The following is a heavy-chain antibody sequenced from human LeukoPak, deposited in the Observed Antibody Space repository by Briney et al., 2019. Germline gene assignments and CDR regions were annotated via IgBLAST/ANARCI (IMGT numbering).Heavy chain of an antibody. V-gene: IGHV4-39*01. CDR1: GGSISSSSYY. CDR2: IYYSGNT. CDR3: ARQTGVGLFILP. D-gene: IGHD3-3*01. Sequence: PSETLSLTCTVSGGSISSSSYYWGWIRQPPGKGLEWVGSIYYSGNTYYNPSLKSRVTISVDTSKNQFSLKLTSVTAADTAVYYCARQTGVGLFILPGGRGTLVTVSS. J-gene: IGHJ4*02.